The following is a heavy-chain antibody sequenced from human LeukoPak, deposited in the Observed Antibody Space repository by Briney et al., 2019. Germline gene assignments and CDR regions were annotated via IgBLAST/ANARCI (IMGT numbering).Heavy chain of an antibody. J-gene: IGHJ4*02. Sequence: GGSLRLSCAGSGFTFSSNALSWVRQAPGKGLEWVSAISGSGGNTYYADSVRGRFTISKDNSKNTLYLQMNTLRAEDTAVYYCATTKQARRYFDYWGQGTLVTVSS. CDR1: GFTFSSNA. CDR3: ATTKQARRYFDY. CDR2: ISGSGGNT. V-gene: IGHV3-23*01. D-gene: IGHD1-1*01.